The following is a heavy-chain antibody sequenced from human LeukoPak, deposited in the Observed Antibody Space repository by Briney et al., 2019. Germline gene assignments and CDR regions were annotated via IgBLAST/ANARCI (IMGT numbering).Heavy chain of an antibody. D-gene: IGHD1-26*01. CDR2: IYPVDSDT. CDR1: GYHFTSYW. CDR3: AKHRGAVGATRDAFDI. V-gene: IGHV5-51*01. J-gene: IGHJ3*02. Sequence: GGSLKISCKGSGYHFTSYWIGGGRPVPGKGLEWRGSIYPVDSDTRYSPSFHGQVTISADKSIRTAYLQWSSLKASDTAMYYCAKHRGAVGATRDAFDIWGQGTMVAVSS.